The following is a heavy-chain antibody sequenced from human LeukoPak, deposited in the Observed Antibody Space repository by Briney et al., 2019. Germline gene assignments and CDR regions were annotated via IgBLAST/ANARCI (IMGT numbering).Heavy chain of an antibody. CDR1: GGSISSSNW. D-gene: IGHD3-9*01. Sequence: SGTLSLTRAVSGGSISSSNWWSWVRQPPGKGLEWIGEIFHSGSTNYNPSLKSRVTISVDKSKNQFSLKLNSVTAADTAVYYCARQGYDILTGYIDAFDIWGQGTMVTVSS. CDR2: IFHSGST. V-gene: IGHV4-4*02. J-gene: IGHJ3*02. CDR3: ARQGYDILTGYIDAFDI.